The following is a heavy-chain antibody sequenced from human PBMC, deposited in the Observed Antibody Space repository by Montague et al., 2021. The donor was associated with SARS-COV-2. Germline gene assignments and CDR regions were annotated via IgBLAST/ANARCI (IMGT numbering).Heavy chain of an antibody. CDR2: IDWDXDK. CDR3: ARMPVLLWFGELGYYGMDV. J-gene: IGHJ6*02. D-gene: IGHD3-10*01. Sequence: PALVKPTQTLTLTCTFSGFSLSTSGMCVSWIRQPPGKALEWLALIDWDXDKYYSTSLKTRLTISKDTSKNQVVLTMTNMDPVDTATYYCARMPVLLWFGELGYYGMDVWGQGTTVTVSS. V-gene: IGHV2-70*01. CDR1: GFSLSTSGMC.